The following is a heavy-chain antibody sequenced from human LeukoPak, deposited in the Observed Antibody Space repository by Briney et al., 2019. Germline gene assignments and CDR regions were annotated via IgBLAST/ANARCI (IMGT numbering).Heavy chain of an antibody. CDR2: ISSSSSYI. CDR1: GFTFSSYS. J-gene: IGHJ5*02. V-gene: IGHV3-21*01. D-gene: IGHD3-3*01. CDR3: ARDYFRFLEGDWFDP. Sequence: PGGSLRLSCAASGFTFSSYSMNWVRQAPGKGLEWVSSISSSSSYIYYADSVKGRFTISRDNAKNSLYLQMNSLRAEDTAVYYCARDYFRFLEGDWFDPWGQGTLVTVSS.